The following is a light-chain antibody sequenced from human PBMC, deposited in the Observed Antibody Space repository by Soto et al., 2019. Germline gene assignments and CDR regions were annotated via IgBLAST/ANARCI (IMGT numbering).Light chain of an antibody. V-gene: IGKV2-28*01. CDR3: MQALQTPPT. CDR2: LGS. Sequence: IVMTQSPLSLPVTPGEPASISCRSSQSLLHSNGYNYLDWYLQKPGQSPQLLIYLGSNRASGVPVRFSGSGSGTDFTLRISRVEAEDVGVYYCMQALQTPPTFGQGTKVEIK. CDR1: QSLLHSNGYNY. J-gene: IGKJ1*01.